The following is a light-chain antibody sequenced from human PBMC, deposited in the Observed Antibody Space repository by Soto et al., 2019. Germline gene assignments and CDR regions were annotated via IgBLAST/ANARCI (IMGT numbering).Light chain of an antibody. CDR3: QQRNQWPPVT. CDR2: DAS. Sequence: ESVLTQSPATLSLSPGERATLSCRASPSVSNSLACYQHKPGQAPRLLIYDASNRATGVPTRFSGSGCGTDFTLTISSLEPEDFAGDYCQQRNQWPPVTFGGGTRVEIK. CDR1: PSVSNS. V-gene: IGKV3-11*01. J-gene: IGKJ4*01.